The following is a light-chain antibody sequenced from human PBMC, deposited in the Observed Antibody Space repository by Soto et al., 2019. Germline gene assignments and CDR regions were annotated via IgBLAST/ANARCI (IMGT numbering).Light chain of an antibody. CDR3: SSYAGNNNFV. V-gene: IGLV2-8*01. CDR2: EVT. Sequence: QSALTQPPSASGFPGQSVTISCTGTSNDIGYYDYVSWYQQHPGKAPKLVIYEVTKRPSGVPDRVSASKSGNTASLTVSGLRAEDEADDYCSSYAGNNNFVFGSGTKVTVL. CDR1: SNDIGYYDY. J-gene: IGLJ1*01.